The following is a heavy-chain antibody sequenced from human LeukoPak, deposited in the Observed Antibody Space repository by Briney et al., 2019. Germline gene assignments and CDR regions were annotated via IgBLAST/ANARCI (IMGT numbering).Heavy chain of an antibody. Sequence: SETLSLTCAVYGGSFSGYYWSWIRQPPGKGLEWIGEINLGGSTNYNPSLKSRITISIDTSNNQFSLNLSSVTAADTAVYYCARGYYYGSGSSSDWGQGTLVTVSS. CDR1: GGSFSGYY. J-gene: IGHJ4*02. V-gene: IGHV4-34*01. CDR3: ARGYYYGSGSSSD. D-gene: IGHD3-10*01. CDR2: INLGGST.